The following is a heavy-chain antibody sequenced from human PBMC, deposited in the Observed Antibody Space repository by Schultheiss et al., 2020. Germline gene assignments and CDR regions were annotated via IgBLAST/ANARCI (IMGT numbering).Heavy chain of an antibody. CDR2: INPNSGGT. J-gene: IGHJ3*01. CDR1: GYTFTGYY. CDR3: ARGCRYDFWSTYCNGGHAFDF. V-gene: IGHV1-2*04. D-gene: IGHD3-3*01. Sequence: ASVKVSCKASGYTFTGYYMHWVRQAPGQGLEWMGWINPNSGGTNYAQKFQGWVTMTRDTSISTAYMELSRLRSDDTAVYYCARGCRYDFWSTYCNGGHAFDFWAKGKWEPSPQ.